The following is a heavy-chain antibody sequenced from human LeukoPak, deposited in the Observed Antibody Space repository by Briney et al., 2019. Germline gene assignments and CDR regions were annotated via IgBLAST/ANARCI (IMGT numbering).Heavy chain of an antibody. Sequence: GESLKISCKGSGYSFTSYWIGWVRQMPGKGLEWMGIIYPGDSDTRYSPSFQGQVTISADKSISTAYLQWSSLKASDTAMYYCARVYYYDSSRGEYFQHWGQGTLVTVSS. V-gene: IGHV5-51*01. CDR1: GYSFTSYW. J-gene: IGHJ1*01. CDR3: ARVYYYDSSRGEYFQH. CDR2: IYPGDSDT. D-gene: IGHD3-22*01.